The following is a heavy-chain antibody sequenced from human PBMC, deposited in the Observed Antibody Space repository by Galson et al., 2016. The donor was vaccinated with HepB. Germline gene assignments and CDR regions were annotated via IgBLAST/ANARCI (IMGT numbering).Heavy chain of an antibody. CDR2: IYPADSDT. J-gene: IGHJ4*02. D-gene: IGHD3-3*01. V-gene: IGHV5-51*01. CDR1: GYRFTSYW. Sequence: QSGAEVKKPGESLKISCKASGYRFTSYWIGWVRQMPGKGLEWMGIIYPADSDTRYSPSFQGQVTIPADNSISTVYLQWSSLKASDTAIYYCARESVYNFWSGYFYYWGQGNLVTVST. CDR3: ARESVYNFWSGYFYY.